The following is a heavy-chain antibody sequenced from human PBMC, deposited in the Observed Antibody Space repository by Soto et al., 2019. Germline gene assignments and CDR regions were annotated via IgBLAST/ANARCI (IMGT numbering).Heavy chain of an antibody. J-gene: IGHJ4*02. D-gene: IGHD3-10*01. CDR3: AREITSGPHFDY. Sequence: SETLSLTFTVSGGSISSYYWSWIRQPPGKGLEWIGYIYYSGSTNYNPSLKSRVTISVDTSKNQFSLKLSSVTAADTAVYYCAREITSGPHFDYWGQGTLVTVSS. V-gene: IGHV4-59*01. CDR1: GGSISSYY. CDR2: IYYSGST.